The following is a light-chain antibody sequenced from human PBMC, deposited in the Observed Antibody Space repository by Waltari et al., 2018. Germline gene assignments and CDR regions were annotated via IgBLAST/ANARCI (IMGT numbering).Light chain of an antibody. CDR3: QQYYTTPYT. J-gene: IGKJ2*01. V-gene: IGKV1-5*03. CDR1: QSISSW. Sequence: DIQMTQSPSTLSASVGDRVTITCRASQSISSWLAWYQQKPGKAPNLLIYKASTLESGVPSRFSASGSGTEFTLTISSLQAEDVAVYYCQQYYTTPYTFGQGTKVEIK. CDR2: KAS.